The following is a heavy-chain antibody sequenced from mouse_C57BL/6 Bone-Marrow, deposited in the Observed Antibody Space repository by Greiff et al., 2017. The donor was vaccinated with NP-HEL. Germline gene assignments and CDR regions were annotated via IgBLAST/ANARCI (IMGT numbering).Heavy chain of an antibody. J-gene: IGHJ2*01. V-gene: IGHV3-6*01. Sequence: VQLQQSGPGLVKPSQSLSLTCSVTGYSITSGYYWNWIRQFPGNKLEWMGYISYDGSNNYNPSLKNRISITRDTSKNQFFLKLNSVTTEDTATYYCARRGDYGSDFDYWGQGTTLTVSS. D-gene: IGHD1-1*01. CDR3: ARRGDYGSDFDY. CDR2: ISYDGSN. CDR1: GYSITSGYY.